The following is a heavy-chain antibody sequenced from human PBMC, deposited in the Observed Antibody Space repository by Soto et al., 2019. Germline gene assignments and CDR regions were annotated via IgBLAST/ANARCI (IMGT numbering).Heavy chain of an antibody. J-gene: IGHJ4*02. Sequence: QVQLQESGPGLVKPSQTLSLTCTVSGGSISSRTSYWSWIRQHPGKGLEWIGYIYYGGDSFYNPTLKSRVPIAINTSDNHSSLKLTSVTAADRAVYCWARKGGGGVDCWGQGTLVTVAS. CDR3: ARKGGGGVDC. CDR2: IYYGGDS. V-gene: IGHV4-31*03. CDR1: GGSISSRTSY. D-gene: IGHD1-26*01.